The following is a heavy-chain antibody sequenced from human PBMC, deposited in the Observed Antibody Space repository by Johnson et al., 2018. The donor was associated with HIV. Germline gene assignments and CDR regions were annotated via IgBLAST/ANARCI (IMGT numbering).Heavy chain of an antibody. CDR3: AKDNEDAFDI. CDR2: MSFDGGIK. V-gene: IGHV3-30*18. J-gene: IGHJ3*02. Sequence: QVQLVESGGGMVHPGRSLRLSCAASGFSFKNYVVHWVRQAPGQGLEWVASMSFDGGIKNYADSVKGRFTISRDNSKNTLYLQMNSLRAEDTAVYYCAKDNEDAFDIWGQGTMVTVSS. D-gene: IGHD1-1*01. CDR1: GFSFKNYV.